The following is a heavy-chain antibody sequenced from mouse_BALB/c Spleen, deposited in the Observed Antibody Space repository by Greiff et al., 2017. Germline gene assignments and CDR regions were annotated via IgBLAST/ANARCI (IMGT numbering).Heavy chain of an antibody. CDR2: SRNKANDYTT. CDR1: GFTFSDFY. CDR3: ARVNWDGVGYYFDY. Sequence: EVKVVESGGGLVQPGGSLRLSCATSGFTFSDFYMEWVRQPPGKRLEWIAASRNKANDYTTEYSASVKGRFIVSRDTSQSILYLQMNALRAEDTAIYYCARVNWDGVGYYFDYWGQGTTLTVSS. J-gene: IGHJ2*01. D-gene: IGHD4-1*01. V-gene: IGHV7-1*02.